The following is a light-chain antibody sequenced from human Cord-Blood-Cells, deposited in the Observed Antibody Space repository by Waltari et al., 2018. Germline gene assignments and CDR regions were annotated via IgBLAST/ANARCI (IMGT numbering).Light chain of an antibody. J-gene: IGLJ3*02. V-gene: IGLV1-47*01. CDR1: SSNIGSNY. Sequence: QSVLTQPPSASGTPGQRVTISCSGSSSNIGSNYVYWYQQLPGTAPKLLTYRNNQRPSGTAPRVPIQRNSQRPSGVPDRFSGSKSGTSASLAISGLRSEDEADYYCAAWDDSLSAPWVFGGGTKLTVL. CDR3: AAWDDSLSAPWV. CDR2: RNN.